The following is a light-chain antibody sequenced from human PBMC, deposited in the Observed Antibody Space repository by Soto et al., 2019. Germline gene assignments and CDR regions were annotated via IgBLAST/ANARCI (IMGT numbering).Light chain of an antibody. CDR3: QQRSNWSIT. J-gene: IGKJ5*01. CDR1: PSVSSY. Sequence: EIVLTQSPATLALSPGERATLSCRASPSVSSYLAWYQQKPGQAPRLLIYDASNRATGIPARFSGSGSGTDFTLTISSLEPEDFAVYYCQQRSNWSITFGQGTRLEI. V-gene: IGKV3-11*01. CDR2: DAS.